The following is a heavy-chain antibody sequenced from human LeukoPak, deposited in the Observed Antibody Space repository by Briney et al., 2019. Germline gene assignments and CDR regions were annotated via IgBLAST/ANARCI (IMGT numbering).Heavy chain of an antibody. CDR1: GGFTSNHY. CDR3: ARKQWVPYYFDY. J-gene: IGHJ4*02. Sequence: SETLSLTCTVSGGFTSNHYWSWIRQPPEKGLEWIGNFHYSGSINYNPALKSRVTISVDTSKNQFSLILTSVTAADTAVYYCARKQWVPYYFDYWGQGTLVTVSS. D-gene: IGHD6-19*01. V-gene: IGHV4-59*11. CDR2: FHYSGSI.